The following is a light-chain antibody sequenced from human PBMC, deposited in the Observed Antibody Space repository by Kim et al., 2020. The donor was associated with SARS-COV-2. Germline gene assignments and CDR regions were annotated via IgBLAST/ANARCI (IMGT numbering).Light chain of an antibody. CDR2: QAS. J-gene: IGKJ2*01. V-gene: IGKV1-5*01. Sequence: SSSVGDKVTIPCRASQTIRTVLAWYQEETGKAPELLIYQASILESGVPSRFSGSGSGTEFSLTISSLQPDDFATYYCQHYNSYPYTFGQGTKLEI. CDR3: QHYNSYPYT. CDR1: QTIRTV.